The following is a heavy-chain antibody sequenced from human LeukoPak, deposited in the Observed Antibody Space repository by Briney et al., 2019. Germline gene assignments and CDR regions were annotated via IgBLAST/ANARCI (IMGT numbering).Heavy chain of an antibody. CDR2: ISDSGGST. D-gene: IGHD2-15*01. J-gene: IGHJ6*02. Sequence: GGSLRLSCAASGFTFSSYGMSWVRQAPGKGLEYVSAISDSGGSTYYADSVKGRFTISRDNSKNTLYLQMSSLRAEDTAVYFCVRGYSFGPYGMDVWGQGTTVTVSS. V-gene: IGHV3-64D*09. CDR1: GFTFSSYG. CDR3: VRGYSFGPYGMDV.